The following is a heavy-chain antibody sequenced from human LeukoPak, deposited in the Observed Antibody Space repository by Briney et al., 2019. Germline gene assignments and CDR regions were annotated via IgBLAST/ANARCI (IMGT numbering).Heavy chain of an antibody. V-gene: IGHV3-33*01. Sequence: GGSVRLSCAASGFTFSIYGMHGVRQAPGKGLEWVAVIWYDGSNKYYADSVKGRFTISRDNSKNTLYLQMNSLSAEATAVYYCARRAQKYYFDYWGQGTLVTVSS. CDR3: ARRAQKYYFDY. J-gene: IGHJ4*02. CDR2: IWYDGSNK. CDR1: GFTFSIYG.